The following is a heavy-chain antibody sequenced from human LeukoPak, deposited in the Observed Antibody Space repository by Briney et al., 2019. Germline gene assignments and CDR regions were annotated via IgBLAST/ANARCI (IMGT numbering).Heavy chain of an antibody. CDR3: ARGVTGYSSSINFDY. CDR1: GFTFSTYS. V-gene: IGHV3-21*01. D-gene: IGHD5-18*01. J-gene: IGHJ4*02. Sequence: GGSLRLSCAASGFTFSTYSMNWVRQAPGKGLEWASSISSSNSYIYYADSVKGRFTISRDNAKNSLYLQMNSLRAEDTAVYYCARGVTGYSSSINFDYWGQGTLVTVSS. CDR2: ISSSNSYI.